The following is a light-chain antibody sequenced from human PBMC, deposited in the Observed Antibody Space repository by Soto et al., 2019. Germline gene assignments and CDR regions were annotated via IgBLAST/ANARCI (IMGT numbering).Light chain of an antibody. CDR1: SSDVGAYDY. J-gene: IGLJ1*01. CDR3: SLFTTSTSYV. V-gene: IGLV2-14*03. Sequence: QSVLTQPASVSGSPGQSITISCTGTSSDVGAYDYVSWYQQHPGEVPKLMIFDVSDRPSGVSNRFSGSKSGNTASLAISGLQAEDEADYYCSLFTTSTSYVFGTGTKVTVL. CDR2: DVS.